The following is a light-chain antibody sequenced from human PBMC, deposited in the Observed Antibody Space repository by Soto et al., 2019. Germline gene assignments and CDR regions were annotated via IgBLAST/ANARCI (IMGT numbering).Light chain of an antibody. CDR2: KAS. CDR3: QQYNSHWT. CDR1: QSISSW. V-gene: IGKV1-5*03. J-gene: IGKJ1*01. Sequence: DIQMTQSPSTLSASVGDRVTITCRASQSISSWLAWYQQKPGKAPNLLIYKASTLESGVPSRFSGSGSGTEFTLTISSLQPHDFATYYCQQYNSHWTFGQGTKVEIK.